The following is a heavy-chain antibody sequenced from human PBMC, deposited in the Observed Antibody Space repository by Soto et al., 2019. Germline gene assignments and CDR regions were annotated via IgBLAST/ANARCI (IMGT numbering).Heavy chain of an antibody. D-gene: IGHD2-2*01. Sequence: GGSLRLSCAASGFTFSNAWMNWVRQAPGKGLEWVGRIKSKTDGGTTDYAAPVKGRFTISRDDSKNTLYLQMNSLKTEDTAVYYCTTVATAAPYNWFDPWGQGTLVTVSS. V-gene: IGHV3-15*07. CDR2: IKSKTDGGTT. CDR1: GFTFSNAW. J-gene: IGHJ5*02. CDR3: TTVATAAPYNWFDP.